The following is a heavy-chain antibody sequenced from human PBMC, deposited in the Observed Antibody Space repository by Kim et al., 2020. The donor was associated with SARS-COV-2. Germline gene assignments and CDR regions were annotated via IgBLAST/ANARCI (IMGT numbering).Heavy chain of an antibody. J-gene: IGHJ4*02. Sequence: SLESRVTISVDTYKNQFSLKLSSVTAADTAVYYCARQWGYCSGGSCYLDYWGQGTLVTVSS. CDR3: ARQWGYCSGGSCYLDY. D-gene: IGHD2-15*01. V-gene: IGHV4-39*01.